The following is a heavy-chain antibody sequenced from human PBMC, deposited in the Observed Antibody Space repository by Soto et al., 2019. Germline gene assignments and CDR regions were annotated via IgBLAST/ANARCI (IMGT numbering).Heavy chain of an antibody. V-gene: IGHV1-2*04. CDR1: GYSFTSHY. Sequence: ASVKVSCKAIGYSFTSHYMHWVRQAPGQGLEWMGWINPNSGGTNYAQKFQGWVTMTRDTSISTAYMELSRLRSDDTAVYYCARDMGYYYDSSGYAFDIWGQGTMVTV. CDR3: ARDMGYYYDSSGYAFDI. J-gene: IGHJ3*02. D-gene: IGHD3-22*01. CDR2: INPNSGGT.